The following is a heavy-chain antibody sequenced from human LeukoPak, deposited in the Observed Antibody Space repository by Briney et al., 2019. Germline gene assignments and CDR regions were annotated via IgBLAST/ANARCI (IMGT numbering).Heavy chain of an antibody. CDR2: ISSSGSTI. D-gene: IGHD6-13*01. CDR3: ARDMGYSRSWYGPYYYYYYGMDV. CDR1: GFTFSSYE. J-gene: IGHJ6*02. V-gene: IGHV3-48*03. Sequence: GGSLRLSCAASGFTFSSYEMNWVRQAPGKGLEWVSYISSSGSTIYYADSVKGRFTISRDNAKNSLYLQMNSLRAEDTAVYYCARDMGYSRSWYGPYYYYYYGMDVWGQGTRSPSP.